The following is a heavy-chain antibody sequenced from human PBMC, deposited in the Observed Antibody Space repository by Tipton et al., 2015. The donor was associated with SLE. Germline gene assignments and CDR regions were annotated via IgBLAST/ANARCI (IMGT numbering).Heavy chain of an antibody. CDR1: GFTFSSYS. Sequence: SLRLSCAASGFTFSSYSMNWVRQAPGKGLEWVSYISSSSSTIYYADSVKGRFTISRDNAKNSLYLQMNSLRAEDTAVYYCAVRDGYNADAFDIWGQGTMVTVSS. V-gene: IGHV3-48*01. D-gene: IGHD5-24*01. CDR2: ISSSSSTI. J-gene: IGHJ3*02. CDR3: AVRDGYNADAFDI.